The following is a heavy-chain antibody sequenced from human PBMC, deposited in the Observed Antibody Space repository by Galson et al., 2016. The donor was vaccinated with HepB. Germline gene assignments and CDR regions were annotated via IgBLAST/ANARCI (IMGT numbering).Heavy chain of an antibody. V-gene: IGHV3-48*02. CDR3: ARGPPFYDIVTGYQHFDF. CDR2: ISSSGRTL. D-gene: IGHD3-9*01. Sequence: SLRLSCAASGFTFSSYSMNWVRQAPGKGLEWVSFISSSGRTLYYADSVKGRFTISRDKGSNSLFLQMKSLRDEDTAVYFCARGPPFYDIVTGYQHFDFWGQGTRVTVSS. CDR1: GFTFSSYS. J-gene: IGHJ4*02.